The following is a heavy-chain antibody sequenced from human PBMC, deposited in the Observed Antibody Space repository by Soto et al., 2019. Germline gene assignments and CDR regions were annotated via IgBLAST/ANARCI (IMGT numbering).Heavy chain of an antibody. CDR2: INAGNGNT. D-gene: IGHD2-15*01. J-gene: IGHJ4*02. CDR3: ARGFSQNCSGGSCYFY. CDR1: GYTFASYA. Sequence: ASVKVSCKASGYTFASYAMHWVRQAPGQRLEWMGWINAGNGNTKYSQKFQGRVTITRDTSASTAYMELSSLRSEDTAVYYCARGFSQNCSGGSCYFYWGQGTLVTVSS. V-gene: IGHV1-3*01.